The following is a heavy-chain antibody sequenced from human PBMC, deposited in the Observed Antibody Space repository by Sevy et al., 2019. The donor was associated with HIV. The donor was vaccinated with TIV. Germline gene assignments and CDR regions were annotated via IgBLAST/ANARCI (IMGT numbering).Heavy chain of an antibody. CDR3: ARRGGLTDEGFDI. Sequence: GGSLRLSCAASGFTFISFTMNWVRQAPGKGLEWVSSISNSPSYIYYAASVKGRFTISRHNAKNPLYLEMDSLRVEDEAVYYCARRGGLTDEGFDIWGQGTMVTVSS. D-gene: IGHD3-16*01. CDR2: ISNSPSYI. J-gene: IGHJ3*02. CDR1: GFTFISFT. V-gene: IGHV3-21*01.